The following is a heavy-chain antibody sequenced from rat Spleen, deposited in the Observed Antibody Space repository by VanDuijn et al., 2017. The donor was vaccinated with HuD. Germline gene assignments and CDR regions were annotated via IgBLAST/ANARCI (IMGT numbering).Heavy chain of an antibody. V-gene: IGHV2S61*01. Sequence: QVQLKESGPGLVQPSQTLSLTCTVSGFSLSSYGVIWVRQPPGKGLEWMGVIWGNGNTNYNSALKSRLSISRDTSTSQVFLKMNNLQTEDTAMYFCARSGVTIAAFMDAWGQGASVTVSS. CDR2: IWGNGNT. J-gene: IGHJ4*01. D-gene: IGHD1-2*01. CDR3: ARSGVTIAAFMDA. CDR1: GFSLSSYG.